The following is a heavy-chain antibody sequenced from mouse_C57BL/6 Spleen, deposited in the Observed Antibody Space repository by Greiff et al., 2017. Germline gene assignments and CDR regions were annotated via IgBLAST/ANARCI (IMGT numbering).Heavy chain of an antibody. D-gene: IGHD1-1*01. V-gene: IGHV1-82*01. CDR3: ARKGDNYGGD. CDR2: IYPGDGDT. CDR1: GYAFSSSW. J-gene: IGHJ2*01. Sequence: VQLQQSGPELVKPGASVKISCKASGYAFSSSWMNWVKPRPGKGLEWIGRIYPGDGDTNYNGKFKGKATLTADKSSSTAYMQLSRLTSEDSAVYFCARKGDNYGGDWGQGTTLTDST.